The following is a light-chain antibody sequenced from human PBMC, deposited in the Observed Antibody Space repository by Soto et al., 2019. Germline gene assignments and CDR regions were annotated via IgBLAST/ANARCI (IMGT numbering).Light chain of an antibody. Sequence: EIVLTQSPGTLSLSPGERATLSCRASQSVSSSYLAWYQQKPGQAPRLLIYGASSRATGIPDRFSGSGFGTDFTLTISRLEPEDFAVYYCQQYGSSRITFGPGTKVDIK. V-gene: IGKV3-20*01. CDR2: GAS. CDR3: QQYGSSRIT. J-gene: IGKJ3*01. CDR1: QSVSSSY.